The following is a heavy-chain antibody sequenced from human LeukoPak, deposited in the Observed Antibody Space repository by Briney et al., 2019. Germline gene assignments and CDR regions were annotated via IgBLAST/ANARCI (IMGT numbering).Heavy chain of an antibody. CDR3: ASQYSGYDGPCDI. J-gene: IGHJ3*02. CDR1: GYTFTSYG. V-gene: IGHV1-18*01. CDR2: ISAYNGNT. D-gene: IGHD5-12*01. Sequence: ASVKVSCKASGYTFTSYGISWVRQAPGQGLEWMGWISAYNGNTNYAQKFQGRVTMTRDTSTSTVYMELSSLRSEDTAVYYCASQYSGYDGPCDIWGQGTMVTVSS.